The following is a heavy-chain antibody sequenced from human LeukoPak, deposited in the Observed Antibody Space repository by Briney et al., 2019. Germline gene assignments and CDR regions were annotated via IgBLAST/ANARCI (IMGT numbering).Heavy chain of an antibody. V-gene: IGHV1-8*01. D-gene: IGHD1-26*01. CDR1: GYTFTSYD. CDR2: MNPTNGNT. Sequence: ASLKLSCKASGYTFTSYDINWVRQATGQGLEWMIWMNPTNGNTGYAQKFQGRVTMTGDTSRSTAYLELSSLTSEDTAVYYCARPPMGVGALEWGQGTLVTVSS. J-gene: IGHJ4*02. CDR3: ARPPMGVGALE.